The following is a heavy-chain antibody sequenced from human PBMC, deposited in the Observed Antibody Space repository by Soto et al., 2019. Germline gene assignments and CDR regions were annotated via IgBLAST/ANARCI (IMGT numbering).Heavy chain of an antibody. Sequence: GGSLRLSCVVSGFTFSTSGMHWVRQAPNKGLEWVAGISYNGTDKYYEDSVKGRFTISRDNSKNTLYLQMNSLRGEDTAVYYCTTRRSSGWYADEFWGQGTLVTVSS. CDR1: GFTFSTSG. CDR3: TTRRSSGWYADEF. J-gene: IGHJ4*02. CDR2: ISYNGTDK. D-gene: IGHD6-19*01. V-gene: IGHV3-30*03.